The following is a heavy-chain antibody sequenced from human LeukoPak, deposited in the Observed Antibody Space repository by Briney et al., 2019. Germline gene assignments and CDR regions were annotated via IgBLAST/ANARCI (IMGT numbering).Heavy chain of an antibody. V-gene: IGHV3-7*01. J-gene: IGHJ4*02. CDR3: ARESGSPDY. Sequence: GGSLRLSCVVSGFTFSSYDMSWVRQAPGKGLEWVANIKQDGSEKYYVDSVKGRFTISRDNAKNSLYLQMNSLRAEDTAVYYCARESGSPDYWGQGTLVTVSS. CDR1: GFTFSSYD. D-gene: IGHD3-10*01. CDR2: IKQDGSEK.